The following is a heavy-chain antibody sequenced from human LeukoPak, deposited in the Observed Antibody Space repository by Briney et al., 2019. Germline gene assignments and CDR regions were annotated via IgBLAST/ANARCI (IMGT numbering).Heavy chain of an antibody. J-gene: IGHJ4*02. V-gene: IGHV3-21*06. CDR2: ISDSSRSI. CDR1: GFTFSNYH. Sequence: GGSLRLSCTASGFTFSNYHLNWVRQAPGKGLEWVSSISDSSRSIYYADSVKGRFTISRDNAKNSLYLQMNSLRAEDTAVYYCARGLCGGDCYDYWGQGTLVTVSS. D-gene: IGHD2-21*01. CDR3: ARGLCGGDCYDY.